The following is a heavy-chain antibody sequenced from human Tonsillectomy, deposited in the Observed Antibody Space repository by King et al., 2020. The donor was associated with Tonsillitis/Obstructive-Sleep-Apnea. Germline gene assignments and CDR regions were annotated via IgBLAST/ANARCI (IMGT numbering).Heavy chain of an antibody. Sequence: QLQESGPGLLKPSETLSLTCAVSGVSISGYYWSWIRPPPGKGLESIAYLYYSGTTNYNPSLKSRVTISVDTSKNQFSLKLTSVTAADTAVHYCARHMFHVHDGELMPESAFDVWGQGTMLTVSS. CDR1: GVSISGYY. D-gene: IGHD3-10*02. V-gene: IGHV4-59*01. CDR2: LYYSGTT. CDR3: ARHMFHVHDGELMPESAFDV. J-gene: IGHJ3*01.